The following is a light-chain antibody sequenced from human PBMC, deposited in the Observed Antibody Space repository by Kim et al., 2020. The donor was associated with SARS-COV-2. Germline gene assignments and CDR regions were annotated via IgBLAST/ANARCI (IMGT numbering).Light chain of an antibody. CDR3: AAWDDTLDVPV. Sequence: GQRVTISCFGGSSNIGKNAVNWYQHLPGTAPKLLVHANDQRPSGVPDRFSGSKSDTSASLAISGLQSADEADYYCAAWDDTLDVPVFGGGTQLTVL. V-gene: IGLV1-44*01. CDR1: SSNIGKNA. CDR2: AND. J-gene: IGLJ2*01.